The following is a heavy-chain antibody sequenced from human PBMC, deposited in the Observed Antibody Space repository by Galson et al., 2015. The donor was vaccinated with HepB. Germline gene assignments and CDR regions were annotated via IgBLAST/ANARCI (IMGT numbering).Heavy chain of an antibody. J-gene: IGHJ4*02. V-gene: IGHV3-11*06. CDR2: ISSGSSYT. Sequence: SLRLSCAASGFTFSSYAMSWVRQAPGKGLEWVSYISSGSSYTNYADSVKGRFTISRVNAKNSLYLQMNSLRAEDTAVYYCARLAYGSGSLIDYWGQGTLVTVSS. D-gene: IGHD3-10*01. CDR3: ARLAYGSGSLIDY. CDR1: GFTFSSYA.